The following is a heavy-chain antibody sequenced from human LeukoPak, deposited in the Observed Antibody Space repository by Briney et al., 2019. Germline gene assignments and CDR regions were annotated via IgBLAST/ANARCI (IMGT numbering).Heavy chain of an antibody. J-gene: IGHJ5*02. V-gene: IGHV1-18*01. Sequence: GASVKVCRKAAGYTFTSYGISWVRQAAGQGLEWMGWISAYNGNTNYAQKLQGRVTMTTDTSTSTAYMELRSLTSDDTAVYYCARPLYYDFWSGYSPWGQGTLVTVSS. CDR3: ARPLYYDFWSGYSP. CDR1: GYTFTSYG. D-gene: IGHD3-3*01. CDR2: ISAYNGNT.